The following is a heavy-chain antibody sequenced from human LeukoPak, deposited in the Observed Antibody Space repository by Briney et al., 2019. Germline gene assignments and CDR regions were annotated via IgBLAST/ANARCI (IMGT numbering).Heavy chain of an antibody. CDR1: GGSISSYY. CDR2: IYYSGST. J-gene: IGHJ3*02. V-gene: IGHV4-59*05. D-gene: IGHD3-22*01. CDR3: ARHEAHYYDSSGYEHDAFDI. Sequence: PSETLSLTCTVSGGSISSYYWSWIRRPPGKGLEWIGSIYYSGSTYYNPSLKSRVTISVDTSKNQFFLKLSSVTAADTAVYYCARHEAHYYDSSGYEHDAFDIWGQGTMVTVSS.